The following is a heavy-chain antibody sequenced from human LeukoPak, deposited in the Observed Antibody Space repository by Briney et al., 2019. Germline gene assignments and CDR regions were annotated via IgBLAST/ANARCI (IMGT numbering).Heavy chain of an antibody. J-gene: IGHJ3*02. CDR1: GFTFSSYS. CDR3: VVKAFDI. V-gene: IGHV3-48*04. Sequence: GGSLRLSCAASGFTFSSYSMNWVRQAPGKGLEWVSYISSSSTIYYADSVKGRFTISRDNAKNSLCLQMNSLRAEDTAVYYCVVKAFDIWGQGTMVTVSS. CDR2: ISSSSTI.